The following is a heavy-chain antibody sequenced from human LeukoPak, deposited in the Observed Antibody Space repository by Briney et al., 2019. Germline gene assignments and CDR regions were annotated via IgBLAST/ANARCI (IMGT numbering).Heavy chain of an antibody. CDR1: GFTFSSYD. J-gene: IGHJ6*02. V-gene: IGHV3-13*01. CDR3: AREANWGSPGRYGMDV. CDR2: IGTAGDT. D-gene: IGHD7-27*01. Sequence: GGSLRLSCAASGFTFSSYDMHWVRQATGKGLEWVSSIGTAGDTYYPGSVKGQFTISRENAKNSLYLQMNSLRAGDTAVYYCAREANWGSPGRYGMDVWGQGTTVTVSS.